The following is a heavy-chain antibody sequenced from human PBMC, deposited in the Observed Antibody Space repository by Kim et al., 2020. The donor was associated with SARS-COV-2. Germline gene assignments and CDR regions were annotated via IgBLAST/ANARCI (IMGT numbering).Heavy chain of an antibody. D-gene: IGHD3-3*01. CDR3: AKAPTPSLFFEGLDY. J-gene: IGHJ4*02. V-gene: IGHV3-23*01. Sequence: GGSLRLSCVASGFIFRTYAMNWVRQAPGKGLEWVSALSGSGASTYYADPVKGRFTISRDNSKNTLYLQMSTLRADDTAIYYCAKAPTPSLFFEGLDYWGQGTPVTVSS. CDR1: GFIFRTYA. CDR2: LSGSGAST.